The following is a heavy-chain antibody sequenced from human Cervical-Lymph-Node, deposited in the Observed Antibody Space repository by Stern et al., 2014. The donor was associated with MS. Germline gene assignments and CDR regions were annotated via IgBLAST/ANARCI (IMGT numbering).Heavy chain of an antibody. CDR1: GFSLSTSGVG. V-gene: IGHV2-5*01. D-gene: IGHD3-9*01. J-gene: IGHJ4*01. Sequence: QVTLRESGPTLVKPTQTLTLTCTFSGFSLSTSGVGVGWIRQPPGKALEWLALIYWTDDRRYSQSLKSRLTITKDTSKNQVVLTMTNMDPVDTATYYCAHDYHDILTGYYNSRFASWGHGTLVTVSS. CDR3: AHDYHDILTGYYNSRFAS. CDR2: IYWTDDR.